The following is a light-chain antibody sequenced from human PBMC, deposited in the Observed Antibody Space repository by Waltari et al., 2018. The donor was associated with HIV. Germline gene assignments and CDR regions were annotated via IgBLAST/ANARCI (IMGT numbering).Light chain of an antibody. V-gene: IGKV1-39*01. Sequence: DIQMSQSPSSLSASLGDRGIITCRASQTISTYVNWYQHKSGRAPHLLIYAASSLQIGVPSRFSGSGSGTDFTLTIDSLQAEDFATYYCQQSYNKVTFGPGTRV. CDR1: QTISTY. CDR2: AAS. J-gene: IGKJ3*01. CDR3: QQSYNKVT.